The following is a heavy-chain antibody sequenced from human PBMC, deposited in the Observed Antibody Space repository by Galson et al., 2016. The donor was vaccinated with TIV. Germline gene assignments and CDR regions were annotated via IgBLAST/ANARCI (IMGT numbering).Heavy chain of an antibody. D-gene: IGHD3-22*01. CDR3: ARDGDVGSSDYDH. J-gene: IGHJ4*02. CDR2: INPSGGST. Sequence: SVKVSCKASGYTFTGYFIHWVRQAPGQGLEWMGIINPSGGSTSYAQKFQGRVTMTRVTSTSTVYMELSSLRSEDTAVYYCARDGDVGSSDYDHWGQGTLVSVAS. CDR1: GYTFTGYF. V-gene: IGHV1-46*01.